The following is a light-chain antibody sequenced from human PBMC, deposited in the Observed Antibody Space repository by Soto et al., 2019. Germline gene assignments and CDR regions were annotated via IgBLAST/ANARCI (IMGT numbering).Light chain of an antibody. CDR1: QTISSW. J-gene: IGKJ1*01. V-gene: IGKV1-5*03. Sequence: DIQMTQSPSTLSGSVGRRLTITCRASQTISSWLAWYQQKQGKAPKLMIYKASTLKSGVPSRFSGSGYGTEFTLTISSLQPDDFATYYCQHYNSYSEAFGQGTKVDIK. CDR2: KAS. CDR3: QHYNSYSEA.